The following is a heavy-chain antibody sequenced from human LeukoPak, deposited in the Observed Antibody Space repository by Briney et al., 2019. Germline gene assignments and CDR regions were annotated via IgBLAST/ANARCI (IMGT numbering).Heavy chain of an antibody. J-gene: IGHJ4*02. Sequence: PGGSLRLSCAASGFTFSDYGMHWVRQAPGKGLEWVAVIWYDGNNKFYADSVKGRFTISRDNSENTLYLQMNSLRAEDTAVYYCARVMYYYDSSGPGVYWGQGTLVTVSS. D-gene: IGHD3-22*01. V-gene: IGHV3-33*01. CDR1: GFTFSDYG. CDR3: ARVMYYYDSSGPGVY. CDR2: IWYDGNNK.